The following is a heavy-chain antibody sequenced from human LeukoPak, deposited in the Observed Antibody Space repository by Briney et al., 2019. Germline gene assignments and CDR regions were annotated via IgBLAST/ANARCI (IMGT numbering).Heavy chain of an antibody. D-gene: IGHD6-19*01. CDR3: ARDRASSGWYSVDY. Sequence: PGGSLRLSCAASGFTFSSYAMHWVRQAPGKGLEWGAVISYDGSNKYYADSVKGRFTISRDNSKNTLYLQMNSLRAEDTAVYYCARDRASSGWYSVDYWGQGTLVTVSS. V-gene: IGHV3-30*04. CDR1: GFTFSSYA. CDR2: ISYDGSNK. J-gene: IGHJ4*02.